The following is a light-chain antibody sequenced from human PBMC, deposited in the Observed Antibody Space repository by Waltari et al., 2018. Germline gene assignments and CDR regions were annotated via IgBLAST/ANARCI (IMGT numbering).Light chain of an antibody. Sequence: IQLTQSPSSLSASVGDRVTITCRASQGFSSTLAWYQQIPGKPPQLLIYGDSILEGGVPSRFNGSGSGTDFTLTINSLQPADFATYYCQQFNNYVLIFGGGTKVEIK. CDR3: QQFNNYVLI. CDR1: QGFSST. J-gene: IGKJ4*01. V-gene: IGKV1D-13*01. CDR2: GDS.